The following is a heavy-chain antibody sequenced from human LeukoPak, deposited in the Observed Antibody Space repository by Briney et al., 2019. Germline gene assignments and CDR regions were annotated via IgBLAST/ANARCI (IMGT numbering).Heavy chain of an antibody. CDR3: ARVGEQLEIDY. D-gene: IGHD6-13*01. CDR1: GGSISRYY. V-gene: IGHV4-59*01. Sequence: SETLSLTCTVSGGSISRYYWSWIRQPPGKRLEWIGYIYYSGSTNYNPSLKSRVPISVDTSKNQFSLKLSSVTAADTAVYYCARVGEQLEIDYWGQGTLVTVSS. J-gene: IGHJ4*02. CDR2: IYYSGST.